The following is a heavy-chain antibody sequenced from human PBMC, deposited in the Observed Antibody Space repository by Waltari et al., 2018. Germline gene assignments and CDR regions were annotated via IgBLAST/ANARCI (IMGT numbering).Heavy chain of an antibody. CDR1: GYSLTTYW. Sequence: EVQLVQSGAEVKKPGESLRISCKGSGYSLTTYWISWVRQLPGKGLEWMGGNDPSNPYTNYSPACQGHVSSSTDKSGTAYWQWSSLKASDTAVYFCAGQGYCSGGRCYSDISSGLDVWGQGTTVTVSS. D-gene: IGHD2-15*01. V-gene: IGHV5-10-1*03. J-gene: IGHJ6*02. CDR3: AGQGYCSGGRCYSDISSGLDV. CDR2: NDPSNPYT.